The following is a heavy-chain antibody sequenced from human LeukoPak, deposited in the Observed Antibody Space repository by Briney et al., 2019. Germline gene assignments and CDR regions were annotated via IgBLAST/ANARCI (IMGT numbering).Heavy chain of an antibody. V-gene: IGHV3-43*02. Sequence: GGSLRLSCAASGFTFYNYAMHWVRQAPGKGLEWVSLISGDGGSTYYADSVKGRFTISRDNRKNSLYLQMNSLRTEDTALYYCAKGVWFGESHFDYWGQGTLVTVSS. J-gene: IGHJ4*02. D-gene: IGHD3-10*01. CDR2: ISGDGGST. CDR3: AKGVWFGESHFDY. CDR1: GFTFYNYA.